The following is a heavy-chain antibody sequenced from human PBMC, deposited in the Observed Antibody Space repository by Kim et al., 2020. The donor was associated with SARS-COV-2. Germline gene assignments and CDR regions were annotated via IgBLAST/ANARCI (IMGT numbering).Heavy chain of an antibody. CDR1: GFAFSTYW. J-gene: IGHJ4*02. D-gene: IGHD3-16*01. CDR3: VKGGGTLDD. Sequence: GGSLRLSCAASGFAFSTYWMSWVRQAPGKGLEWVANMREHGSDKFCGDSVKGRFTISRDNAKNSLYLEMKKLRAEDTAVYYCVKGGGTLDDWGQGTLVT. V-gene: IGHV3-7*01. CDR2: MREHGSDK.